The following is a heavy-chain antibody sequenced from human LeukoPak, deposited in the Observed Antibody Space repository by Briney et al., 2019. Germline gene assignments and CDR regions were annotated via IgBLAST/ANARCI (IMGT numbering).Heavy chain of an antibody. CDR2: ISGSGGST. Sequence: PGGSLRLSCAASGFTFTSYAMNWVRQAPGKGLEWVSAISGSGGSTCYADSVKGRFTVSRDNSENTLFLQMSSLRAEDTAIYYCAKDTDVVVPEYFQYWGQGTLVTVSS. V-gene: IGHV3-23*01. J-gene: IGHJ1*01. CDR3: AKDTDVVVPEYFQY. CDR1: GFTFTSYA. D-gene: IGHD2-15*01.